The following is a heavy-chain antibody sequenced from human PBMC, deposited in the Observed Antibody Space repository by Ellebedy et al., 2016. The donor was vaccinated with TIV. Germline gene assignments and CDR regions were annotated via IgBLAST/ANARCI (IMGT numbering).Heavy chain of an antibody. CDR3: ARRYYYDSSGYGVVGYYYGMDV. CDR1: GGTFSSYA. Sequence: SVKVSCXASGGTFSSYAISWVRQAPGQGLEWMGGIIPIFGTANYAQRFQGRVTITADESTSTAYMELSSLRSEDTAVYYCARRYYYDSSGYGVVGYYYGMDVWGQGTTVTVSS. J-gene: IGHJ6*02. D-gene: IGHD3-22*01. V-gene: IGHV1-69*13. CDR2: IIPIFGTA.